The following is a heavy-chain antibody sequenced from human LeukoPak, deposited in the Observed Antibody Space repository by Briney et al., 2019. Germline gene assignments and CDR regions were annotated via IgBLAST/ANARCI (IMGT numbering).Heavy chain of an antibody. CDR2: INSDGSEG. Sequence: GGSLRLSCAASGFTFSSYWMSWVRQGPGKGLEWVASINSDGSEGYYADVVKGRFTISRDNSKNTLYVQVNSLGTEDTAAYYCAKGSYYDSSGSFYFDYWGQGTLVTVSS. D-gene: IGHD3-22*01. CDR1: GFTFSSYW. J-gene: IGHJ4*02. V-gene: IGHV3-7*03. CDR3: AKGSYYDSSGSFYFDY.